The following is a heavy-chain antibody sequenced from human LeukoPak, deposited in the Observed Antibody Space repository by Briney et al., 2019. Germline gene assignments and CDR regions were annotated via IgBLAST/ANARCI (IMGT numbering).Heavy chain of an antibody. CDR2: INHSGST. J-gene: IGHJ3*02. V-gene: IGHV4-38-2*02. D-gene: IGHD5-12*01. Sequence: SETLSLTCTVSGYSISSGYYWSWIRPPPGKGLEWIGEINHSGSTNYNPSLKSRVTISVDTSKNQFSLKLSSVTAADTAVYYCASQLKGPVATGTRGGAFDIWGQGTMVTVSS. CDR1: GYSISSGYY. CDR3: ASQLKGPVATGTRGGAFDI.